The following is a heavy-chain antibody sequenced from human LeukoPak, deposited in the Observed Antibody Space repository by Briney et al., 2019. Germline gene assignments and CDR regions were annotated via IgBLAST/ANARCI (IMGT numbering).Heavy chain of an antibody. J-gene: IGHJ5*02. Sequence: SETLSLTCTVSGGSISSSSYYWGWILQPPRKGLEWIGSIYYSGSTNYNPSLKSRVTISVDTSKNQFSLKLSSVTAADTAVYYCARGNRLAAAAKLGRFDPWGQGTLVTVSS. CDR3: ARGNRLAAAAKLGRFDP. CDR1: GGSISSSSYY. D-gene: IGHD6-13*01. V-gene: IGHV4-39*07. CDR2: IYYSGST.